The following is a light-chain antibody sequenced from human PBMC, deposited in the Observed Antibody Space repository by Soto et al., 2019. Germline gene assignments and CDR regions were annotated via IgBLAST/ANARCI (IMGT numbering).Light chain of an antibody. CDR1: SSDVGGYDY. V-gene: IGLV2-14*01. CDR2: DVS. CDR3: TSYTSSGSYV. Sequence: QSVLTQPASVSGPPGQSIAISCSGTSSDVGGYDYVSWYQQHPGKAPKLMIYDVSNRPSGISTRFSASKSGNTASLTISGLQSEDEADYYCTSYTSSGSYVFGTGTKSPS. J-gene: IGLJ1*01.